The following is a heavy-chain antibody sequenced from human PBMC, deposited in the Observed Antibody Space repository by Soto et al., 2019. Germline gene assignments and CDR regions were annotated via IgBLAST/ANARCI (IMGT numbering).Heavy chain of an antibody. CDR2: INPSGGST. CDR3: ARAPTIAAPSPYYYYGMDV. CDR1: GYTFTIYY. D-gene: IGHD6-13*01. Sequence: SVKVSCKASGYTFTIYYMDWVRQAPGQGLEWMGIINPSGGSTSYAQKFQGRVTMTRDTSTSTVYMELSSLRSEDTAVYYCARAPTIAAPSPYYYYGMDVWGQGTTVTVSS. V-gene: IGHV1-46*01. J-gene: IGHJ6*02.